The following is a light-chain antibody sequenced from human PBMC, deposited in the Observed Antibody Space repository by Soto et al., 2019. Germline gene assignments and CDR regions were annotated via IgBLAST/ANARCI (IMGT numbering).Light chain of an antibody. CDR1: QSLVYSYGNTY. Sequence: VMTQSPLSLPVTLGRPSSISCRSSQSLVYSYGNTYLNWFQQRPGQPPRRLIYKVSNRDSGVPARFSGSGSGTDFTLTISCLQSEDFATYYCQQYYSFPRTSGQGTTVDIK. V-gene: IGKV2-30*01. J-gene: IGKJ1*01. CDR3: QQYYSFPRT. CDR2: KVS.